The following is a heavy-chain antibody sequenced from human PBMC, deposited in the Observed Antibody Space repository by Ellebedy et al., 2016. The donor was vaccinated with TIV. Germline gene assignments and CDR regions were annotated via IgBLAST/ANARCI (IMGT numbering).Heavy chain of an antibody. CDR1: GGTFSSYA. V-gene: IGHV1-69*13. J-gene: IGHJ4*02. Sequence: ASVKVSXKASGGTFSSYAISWVRQAPGQGLEWMGGIIPIFGTANYAQKFQGRVTITADESTSTAYMELSSLRSEDTAVYYRARESDCSGGSCYSPLHYWGQGTLVTVSS. CDR2: IIPIFGTA. D-gene: IGHD2-15*01. CDR3: ARESDCSGGSCYSPLHY.